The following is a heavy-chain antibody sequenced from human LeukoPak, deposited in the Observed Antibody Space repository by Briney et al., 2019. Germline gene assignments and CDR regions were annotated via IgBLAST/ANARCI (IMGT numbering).Heavy chain of an antibody. D-gene: IGHD2-2*01. V-gene: IGHV4-59*08. CDR1: GGSISSSY. CDR3: ARHGAFFTRGFCSSSNCHVDGLQT. J-gene: IGHJ3*01. Sequence: KSSETLSLTCTVSGGSISSSYWSWIRQSPGKGLEWIGYFYDTVSTKYSPSLKRRVSISTDTSKHQLSLKLNSVTAAYTAVYYCARHGAFFTRGFCSSSNCHVDGLQTWGQGIMVIVSS. CDR2: FYDTVST.